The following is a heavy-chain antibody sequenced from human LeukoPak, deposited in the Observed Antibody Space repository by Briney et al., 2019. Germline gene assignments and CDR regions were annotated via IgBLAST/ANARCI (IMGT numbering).Heavy chain of an antibody. CDR2: IYHSGST. J-gene: IGHJ4*02. Sequence: PSETLSLTCAVSGGSISSGGYSWSWIRQPPGKGLEWIGYIYHSGSTYYNPSLKSRVTISVDRSKNQFSLKLSSVTAADTAVYYCARSYYYESSGYYPLFDYWGQGTLVTVSS. CDR3: ARSYYYESSGYYPLFDY. D-gene: IGHD3-22*01. CDR1: GGSISSGGYS. V-gene: IGHV4-30-2*01.